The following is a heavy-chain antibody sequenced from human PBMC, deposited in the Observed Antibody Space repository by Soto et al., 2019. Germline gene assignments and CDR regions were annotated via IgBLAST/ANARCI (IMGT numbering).Heavy chain of an antibody. D-gene: IGHD4-17*01. Sequence: QVQLVQSGAEVKKPGSSVKVSCKASVGTFSSYAISWVRQAPGQGLEWMGGIIPIFGTANYAQKFQGRVTITADESTSTAYMELSSLRSEDTAVYYCARGRAPIYGDYVDYWGQGTLVTVSS. J-gene: IGHJ4*02. CDR2: IIPIFGTA. CDR1: VGTFSSYA. V-gene: IGHV1-69*12. CDR3: ARGRAPIYGDYVDY.